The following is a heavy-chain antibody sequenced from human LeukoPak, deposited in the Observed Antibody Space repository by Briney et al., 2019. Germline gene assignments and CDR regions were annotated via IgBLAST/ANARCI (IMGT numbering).Heavy chain of an antibody. Sequence: GGSLRLSCAASGFTVSSNYMSWVRQAPGKGLEWVSVIYSGGSTYYADSVKGRFTISRDNSKNTLYPQMNSLRAEDTAVYYCARDHYDILTGYSHFDYWGQGTLVTVSS. D-gene: IGHD3-9*01. CDR3: ARDHYDILTGYSHFDY. CDR1: GFTVSSNY. J-gene: IGHJ4*02. CDR2: IYSGGST. V-gene: IGHV3-53*01.